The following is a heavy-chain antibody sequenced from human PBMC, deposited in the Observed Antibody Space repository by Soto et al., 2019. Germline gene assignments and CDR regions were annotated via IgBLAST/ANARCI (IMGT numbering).Heavy chain of an antibody. Sequence: GGSLRLSCAASGFTFSTYSMNWVRQAPGKGLEWVSSISTNGGSTDYADSVKGRFTISRDNSKNTVYLQMSSLRAEDTAVYYCVKGEYYYDSSGYYPFEYRGQGTLVTVSS. V-gene: IGHV3-64D*06. J-gene: IGHJ4*02. CDR3: VKGEYYYDSSGYYPFEY. CDR1: GFTFSTYS. CDR2: ISTNGGST. D-gene: IGHD3-22*01.